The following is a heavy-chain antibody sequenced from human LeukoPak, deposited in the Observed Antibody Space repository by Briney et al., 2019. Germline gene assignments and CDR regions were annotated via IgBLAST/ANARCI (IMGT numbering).Heavy chain of an antibody. J-gene: IGHJ4*02. D-gene: IGHD3-3*01. V-gene: IGHV3-7*01. CDR1: GFTFSGYW. CDR2: IKQDGSEK. CDR3: ARDLSLRGFWVY. Sequence: PGGSLRLSCAASGFTFSGYWMSWVRQAPGKGLEWVANIKQDGSEKHYVDSVKGRFTISRDNAKNSLYLQMNSLRAEDTAVYYCARDLSLRGFWVYWGQGTLVTVSS.